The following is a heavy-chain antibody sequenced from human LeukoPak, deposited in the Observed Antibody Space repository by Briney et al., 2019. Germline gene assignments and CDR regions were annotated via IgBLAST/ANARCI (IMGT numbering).Heavy chain of an antibody. J-gene: IGHJ6*03. D-gene: IGHD6-19*01. CDR1: GFTFSSYG. Sequence: GGSLRLSCAASGFTFSSYGMHWVRQAPGKGLEWVAVISYDGSNKYYADSVKGRFTISRDNSKNTLYLQMNSLRAEDTAVYYCAKDGIAVAGYYYYMDVWGKGTTVTVSS. V-gene: IGHV3-30*18. CDR3: AKDGIAVAGYYYYMDV. CDR2: ISYDGSNK.